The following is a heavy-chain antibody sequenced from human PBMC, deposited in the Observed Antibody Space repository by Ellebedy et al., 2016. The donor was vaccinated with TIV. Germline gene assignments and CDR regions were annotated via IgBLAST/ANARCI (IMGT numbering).Heavy chain of an antibody. CDR2: ISSSSSTK. CDR3: AREGSRDGYIDDAFDI. CDR1: GFTFSSYS. J-gene: IGHJ3*02. Sequence: GESLKISXAASGFTFSSYSMNWVRQAPGKGLEWVSYISSSSSTKYYADSVKGRFTISRDNAKNSLFLQMNSLRDEDTAVYYCAREGSRDGYIDDAFDIWGQGTMVTVSS. V-gene: IGHV3-48*02. D-gene: IGHD5-24*01.